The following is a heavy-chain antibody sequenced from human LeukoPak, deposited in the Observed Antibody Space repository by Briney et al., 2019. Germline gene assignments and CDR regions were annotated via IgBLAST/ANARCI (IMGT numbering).Heavy chain of an antibody. CDR3: TTDPPITMVRGVIHEDDY. CDR2: IKSKTDGGTT. D-gene: IGHD3-10*01. V-gene: IGHV3-15*01. CDR1: GFTFSNAW. Sequence: GGSLRLSCAASGFTFSNAWMSWVRRAPGKGLEWVGRIKSKTDGGTTDYAAPVKGRFTISRDDSKNTLYLQMNSLKTEDTAVYYCTTDPPITMVRGVIHEDDYWGQGTLVTVSS. J-gene: IGHJ4*02.